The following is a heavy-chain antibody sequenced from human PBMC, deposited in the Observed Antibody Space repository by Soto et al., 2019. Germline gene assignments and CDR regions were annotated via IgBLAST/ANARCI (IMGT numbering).Heavy chain of an antibody. J-gene: IGHJ4*02. CDR3: ARDGGYSYGPFDY. CDR2: ISSSSSTI. D-gene: IGHD5-18*01. Sequence: GSLRLSCAASGFTFSSYSMNWVRQAPGKGLEWVSYISSSSSTIYYADSVKGRFTISRDNAKNSLYLQMNSLRAEDTAVYYCARDGGYSYGPFDYWGQGTLVTVSS. CDR1: GFTFSSYS. V-gene: IGHV3-48*01.